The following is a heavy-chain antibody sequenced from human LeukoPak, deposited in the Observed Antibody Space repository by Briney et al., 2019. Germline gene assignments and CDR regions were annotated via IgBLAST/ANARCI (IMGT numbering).Heavy chain of an antibody. V-gene: IGHV4-59*01. CDR2: IYYSGST. J-gene: IGHJ3*02. CDR3: ASNYDSSGYYVLGNAFDI. CDR1: GGSISSYY. D-gene: IGHD3-22*01. Sequence: SETLSLTCTVSGGSISSYYWSWIRQPPGKGLEWIGYIYYSGSTNYNPSLESRVTISVDTSKNQFSLKLSSVTAADTAVYYCASNYDSSGYYVLGNAFDIWGQGTMVTVSS.